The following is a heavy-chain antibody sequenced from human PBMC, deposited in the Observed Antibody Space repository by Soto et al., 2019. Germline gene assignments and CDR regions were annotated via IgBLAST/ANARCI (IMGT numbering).Heavy chain of an antibody. D-gene: IGHD6-13*01. CDR3: ARVPPLAAAGRGYYYGMDV. J-gene: IGHJ6*02. CDR1: GFTFSSYS. CDR2: ISSSSSYI. V-gene: IGHV3-21*01. Sequence: GGSLRLSCAASGFTFSSYSMNWVRQAPGKGLEWVSSISSSSSYIYYADSVKGRFTISRDNAKNSLYLQMNSLRAEDTAVYYCARVPPLAAAGRGYYYGMDVWGQGTTVTVSS.